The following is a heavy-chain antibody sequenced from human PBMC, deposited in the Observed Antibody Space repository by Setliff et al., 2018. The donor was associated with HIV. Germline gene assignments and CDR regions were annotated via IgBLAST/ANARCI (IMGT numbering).Heavy chain of an antibody. CDR3: ARTPIAAAANYYYYYMDV. CDR1: GFNFSIYS. CDR2: ITVGRATYT. J-gene: IGHJ6*03. Sequence: VGSLRLSCAASGFNFSIYSMNWVRQAPGKGLEWVSSITVGRATYTYYADSMKGRFTISRDNAKNSLYLQMDSLRAEDTAVYYCARTPIAAAANYYYYYMDVWGKGTTVTVSS. V-gene: IGHV3-21*01. D-gene: IGHD6-13*01.